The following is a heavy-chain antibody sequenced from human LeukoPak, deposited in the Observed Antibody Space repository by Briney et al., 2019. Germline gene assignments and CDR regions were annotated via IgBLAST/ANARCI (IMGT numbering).Heavy chain of an antibody. J-gene: IGHJ6*03. CDR2: ISAYNGNT. CDR1: GYTFTSYG. D-gene: IGHD2-2*02. Sequence: GASVKVSCKASGYTFTSYGISWVRQAPGQGGEGMGWISAYNGNTNYAKKLQGRVTMTTDTSTSTAYMELRSLRSDDTAVYYCARVQHCGTSCYRAPYYYYYYYMDVWGKGATVTVSS. V-gene: IGHV1-18*01. CDR3: ARVQHCGTSCYRAPYYYYYYYMDV.